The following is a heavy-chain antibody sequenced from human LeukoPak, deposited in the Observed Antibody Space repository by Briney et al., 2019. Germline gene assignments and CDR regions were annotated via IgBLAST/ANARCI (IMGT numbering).Heavy chain of an antibody. D-gene: IGHD4-17*01. J-gene: IGHJ6*03. CDR2: IFYNGNT. V-gene: IGHV4-59*08. CDR1: GASFSSYY. Sequence: SETLSLTCTVSGASFSSYYWSWLRQPPGKGLEWIAYIFYNGNTKYNPSLKSRVTISVDTSKNQFSLKLSSVTAADTAVYYCARHLDYGDYYYYYMDVWGKGTTVTISS. CDR3: ARHLDYGDYYYYYMDV.